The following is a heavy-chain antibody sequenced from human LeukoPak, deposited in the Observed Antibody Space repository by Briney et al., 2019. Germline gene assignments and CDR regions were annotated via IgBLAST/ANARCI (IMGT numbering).Heavy chain of an antibody. D-gene: IGHD3-9*01. CDR3: ARGDILTGYLLD. CDR1: GYTFTSYD. Sequence: ASVKVSCKTSGYTFTSYDINWVRQATGQGLEWMGWMNPNSGNTGYAQKFQGRVTMTRNTSISTAYMELSSLRSEDTAVYYCARGDILTGYLLDWGQGTLVTVSS. V-gene: IGHV1-8*02. CDR2: MNPNSGNT. J-gene: IGHJ4*02.